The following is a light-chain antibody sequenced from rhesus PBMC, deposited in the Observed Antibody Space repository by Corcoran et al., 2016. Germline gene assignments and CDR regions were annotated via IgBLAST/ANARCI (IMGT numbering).Light chain of an antibody. CDR1: ENVNNH. V-gene: IGKV1-74*01. CDR2: KAS. CDR3: QQGYDIPLT. J-gene: IGKJ3*01. Sequence: DIQMTQSPSSLSASVGDRVTITCRASENVNNHLNWYQQKPGKAPKFLIYKASNLQGGVPSSVSGSGFGTDYTFTISSLQPEDVATYYCQQGYDIPLTFGPVTKLDIK.